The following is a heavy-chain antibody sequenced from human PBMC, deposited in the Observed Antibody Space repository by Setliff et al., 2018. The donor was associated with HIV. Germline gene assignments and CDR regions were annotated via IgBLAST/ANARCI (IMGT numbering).Heavy chain of an antibody. V-gene: IGHV1-18*04. CDR2: ISAYNGNT. CDR1: GYTFTDYF. J-gene: IGHJ6*03. D-gene: IGHD3-3*01. CDR3: ARDSGGVVIKGAYYYYMDV. Sequence: ASVKVSCKSSGYTFTDYFMHWVRQAPGQGLEWMGWISAYNGNTNYAQKLQGRVTMTTDTSTSTAYMELRSLRSDDTAAYYCARDSGGVVIKGAYYYYMDVWGKGTTVTVSS.